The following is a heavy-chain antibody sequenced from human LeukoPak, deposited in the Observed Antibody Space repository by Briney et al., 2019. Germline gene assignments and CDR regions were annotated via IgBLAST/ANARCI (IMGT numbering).Heavy chain of an antibody. Sequence: PGGSLRLSCAASGFTFSSYWMSWVRQAPGKGLEWVANIKQDGSEKYYVDSVKGRFTISRDNSQNTLYLQVNSLRAEDTAVYYCAKGLVPAAIRVVDYWGQGTLVTVSS. V-gene: IGHV3-7*03. CDR3: AKGLVPAAIRVVDY. J-gene: IGHJ4*02. D-gene: IGHD2-2*01. CDR2: IKQDGSEK. CDR1: GFTFSSYW.